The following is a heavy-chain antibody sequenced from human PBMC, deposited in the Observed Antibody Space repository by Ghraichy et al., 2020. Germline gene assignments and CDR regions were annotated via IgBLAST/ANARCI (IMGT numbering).Heavy chain of an antibody. CDR1: GFSFSAYW. D-gene: IGHD3-22*01. CDR3: ARGLTLDTSGFYTDY. CDR2: INSDESST. J-gene: IGHJ4*02. V-gene: IGHV3-74*01. Sequence: GGSLRLSCAASGFSFSAYWMHWVRQVPGKGLVWVSRINSDESSTRYADTVKGRFTISRDNAKNTLFLQMNSLRADDTAVYYCARGLTLDTSGFYTDYWGQGTLVTVSS.